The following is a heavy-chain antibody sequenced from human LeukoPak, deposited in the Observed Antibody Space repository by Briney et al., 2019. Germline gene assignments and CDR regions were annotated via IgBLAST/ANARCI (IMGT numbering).Heavy chain of an antibody. CDR1: GYTFTNYG. J-gene: IGHJ4*02. Sequence: GASVKVSCKASGYTFTNYGISWVRQAPGQGLEWMGWISAYNGNTNYVQKLQDRVTMTTDTSTTTAYMELRSLRSDDTAVYYCARGRYDISCPDHWGQGTLVTVSS. D-gene: IGHD2-2*01. CDR3: ARGRYDISCPDH. CDR2: ISAYNGNT. V-gene: IGHV1-18*01.